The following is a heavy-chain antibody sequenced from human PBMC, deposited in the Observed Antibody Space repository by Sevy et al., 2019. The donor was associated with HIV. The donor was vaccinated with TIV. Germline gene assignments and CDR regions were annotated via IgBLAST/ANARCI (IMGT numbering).Heavy chain of an antibody. Sequence: ASVKVSCKASGYTFTGYYMHWVRQAPGQGLEWMGWINPNSGGTNYAQTFQGRVTMTRDTSISTAYMELSRLRSDDTAVYYCASTYGSGSQGTFYWGQGTLVTVSS. CDR1: GYTFTGYY. CDR3: ASTYGSGSQGTFY. J-gene: IGHJ4*02. V-gene: IGHV1-2*02. D-gene: IGHD3-10*01. CDR2: INPNSGGT.